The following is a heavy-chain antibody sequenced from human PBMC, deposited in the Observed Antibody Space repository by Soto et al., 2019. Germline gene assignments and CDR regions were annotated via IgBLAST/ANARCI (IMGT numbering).Heavy chain of an antibody. Sequence: QVQLQESGPGLVKPSQTLSLTCSVSGDSVSSGDSYWSWIRQPPGKALEWIGYTSFSGYTSYSPSLKRRGTISVDMSKSQFSLRLTSVTAADTAVYYCVRGGNPYHYATSGPGTFDKWGQGTLVSVSS. CDR1: GDSVSSGDSY. V-gene: IGHV4-30-4*01. CDR2: TSFSGYT. D-gene: IGHD1-26*01. J-gene: IGHJ4*02. CDR3: VRGGNPYHYATSGPGTFDK.